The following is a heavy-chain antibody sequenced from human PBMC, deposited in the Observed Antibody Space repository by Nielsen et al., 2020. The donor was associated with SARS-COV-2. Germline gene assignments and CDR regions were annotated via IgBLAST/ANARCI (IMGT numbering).Heavy chain of an antibody. Sequence: GGSLRLSCAASGFTFDTYAMNWVRQAPGKGLEWVSYISASSLNIRYAASVEGRFTVSRDNAKNSLYLQLNNLRDEDTAVYYCASGPSYGSSWVYYYDYWGQGTPVTVSS. J-gene: IGHJ4*02. CDR2: ISASSLNI. CDR3: ASGPSYGSSWVYYYDY. CDR1: GFTFDTYA. V-gene: IGHV3-48*02. D-gene: IGHD6-6*01.